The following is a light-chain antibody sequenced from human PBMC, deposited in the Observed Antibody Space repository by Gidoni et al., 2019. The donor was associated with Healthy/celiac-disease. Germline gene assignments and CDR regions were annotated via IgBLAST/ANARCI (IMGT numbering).Light chain of an antibody. Sequence: DIQMTQSPSSLSASVGDRVTITCRASQSISSYLNWYQQKPGKAPKLLIYAASGLQSGVPSRFSGSGSGTDFTLTISSLQPENFATYYCQRGYGTRFTFGPGTKVDIK. J-gene: IGKJ3*01. V-gene: IGKV1-39*01. CDR3: QRGYGTRFT. CDR1: QSISSY. CDR2: AAS.